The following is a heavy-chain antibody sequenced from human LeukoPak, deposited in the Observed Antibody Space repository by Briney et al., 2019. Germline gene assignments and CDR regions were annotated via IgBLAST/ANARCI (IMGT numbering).Heavy chain of an antibody. CDR2: ISGDGGST. D-gene: IGHD1-26*01. CDR1: GFTFDDYA. Sequence: GGSLRLSCAASGFTFDDYAMHWARQAPGKGLEWVSLISGDGGSTYYADSVKGRFTISRDNSKNSLYLQMNSLRTEDTALYYCAKDTGGSYYFGYYYYYMDVWGKGTTATVSS. V-gene: IGHV3-43*02. J-gene: IGHJ6*03. CDR3: AKDTGGSYYFGYYYYYMDV.